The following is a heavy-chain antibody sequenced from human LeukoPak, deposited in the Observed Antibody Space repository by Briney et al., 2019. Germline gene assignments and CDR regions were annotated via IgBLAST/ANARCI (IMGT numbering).Heavy chain of an antibody. J-gene: IGHJ4*02. D-gene: IGHD3-22*01. V-gene: IGHV3-33*08. CDR1: GFTFSSYG. Sequence: PGGSLRLSCAASGFTFSSYGMHWVRQAPGKGLEWVAVIWYDGSNKYYADSVKGRFTISRDNSKNTLYLQMNSLRAEDTAVYYCASDSSGYSLDYWGQGTLVTVSS. CDR3: ASDSSGYSLDY. CDR2: IWYDGSNK.